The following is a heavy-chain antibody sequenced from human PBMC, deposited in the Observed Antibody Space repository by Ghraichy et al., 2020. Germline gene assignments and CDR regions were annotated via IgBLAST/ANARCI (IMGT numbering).Heavy chain of an antibody. J-gene: IGHJ2*01. CDR3: ARLAFPDIVVVPAAMPYWYFDL. CDR1: GGSISSSSYY. Sequence: SETLSLTCTVSGGSISSSSYYWGWIRQPPGKGLEWIGSIYYSGSTYYNPSLKSRVTISVDTSKNQFSLKLSSVTAADTAVYYCARLAFPDIVVVPAAMPYWYFDLWGRGTLVTVSS. V-gene: IGHV4-39*01. CDR2: IYYSGST. D-gene: IGHD2-2*01.